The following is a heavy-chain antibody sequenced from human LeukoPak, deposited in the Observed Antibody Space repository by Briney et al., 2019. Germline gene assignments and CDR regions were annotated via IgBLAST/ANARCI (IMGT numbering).Heavy chain of an antibody. D-gene: IGHD6-13*01. CDR1: GDSVSSGSRY. V-gene: IGHV4-61*01. CDR2: VSYNVHT. J-gene: IGHJ4*02. Sequence: KPSETLSLTCTVSGDSVSSGSRYWSWIRQSPGKRLEWIGFVSYNVHTEYNPSLKSRVTLSVDTSTNQFSLRLSSVTAADTAIYFCARVSVAGTGPGYWGQGTLVTVSS. CDR3: ARVSVAGTGPGY.